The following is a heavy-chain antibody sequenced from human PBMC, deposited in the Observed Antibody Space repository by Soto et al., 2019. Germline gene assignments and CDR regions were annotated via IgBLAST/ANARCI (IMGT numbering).Heavy chain of an antibody. V-gene: IGHV3-30-3*01. J-gene: IGHJ6*02. CDR1: GFTFSSYA. CDR3: AGDTDWNYVRWDYYYGMDV. D-gene: IGHD1-7*01. Sequence: GGSLRLSCAASGFTFSSYAMHWVRQAPGKGLEWVAVISYDGSNKYYADSVKGRFTISRDNSKNTLYLQMNSLRAEDTAVYYCAGDTDWNYVRWDYYYGMDVWGQGTTVTVSS. CDR2: ISYDGSNK.